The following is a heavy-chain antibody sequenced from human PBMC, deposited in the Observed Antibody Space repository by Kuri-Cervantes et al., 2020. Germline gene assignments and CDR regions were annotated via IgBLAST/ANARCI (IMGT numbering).Heavy chain of an antibody. D-gene: IGHD6-19*01. CDR2: MNPNSGNT. J-gene: IGHJ4*02. Sequence: ASVKVSCKASGYTFTSYDINWVRQATGQGLEWMGWMNPNSGNTGYAQKFQGRVTMTRNTSISTAYMELSSLRSEDTAVYYCVRWVGSGWYIDYWGQGTLVTVSS. V-gene: IGHV1-8*02. CDR1: GYTFTSYD. CDR3: VRWVGSGWYIDY.